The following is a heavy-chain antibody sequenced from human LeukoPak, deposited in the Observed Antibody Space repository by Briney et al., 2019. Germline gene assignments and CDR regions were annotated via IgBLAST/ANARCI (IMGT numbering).Heavy chain of an antibody. J-gene: IGHJ6*03. CDR3: ARVRWGAFPWRSSMDV. V-gene: IGHV3-21*01. Sequence: GGSLRLSCAASGFTFSSYSMNWVRQAPGKGLEWVSSISSSSSYIYYADSVKGRFTISRDNAKNSLYLQMNSLRAEDTAVYYCARVRWGAFPWRSSMDVWGKGTTVTTSS. D-gene: IGHD3-16*01. CDR2: ISSSSSYI. CDR1: GFTFSSYS.